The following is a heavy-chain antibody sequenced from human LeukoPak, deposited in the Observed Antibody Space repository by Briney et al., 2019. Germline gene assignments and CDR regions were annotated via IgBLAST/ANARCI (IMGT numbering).Heavy chain of an antibody. CDR2: IKSKSAGGTT. CDR3: SREYSSSFAD. V-gene: IGHV3-15*01. J-gene: IGHJ4*02. Sequence: PGGSLRLSCAASGFTFSSYGMHWVRQAPGKGLEWVGRIKSKSAGGTTDYAAPMKGRLTISRDDSKNTLYLQMNSLKTEDTAVYYCSREYSSSFADWGQGTLVTVSS. CDR1: GFTFSSYG. D-gene: IGHD6-6*01.